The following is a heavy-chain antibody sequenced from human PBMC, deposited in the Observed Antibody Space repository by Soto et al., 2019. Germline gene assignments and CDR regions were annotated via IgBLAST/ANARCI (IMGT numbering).Heavy chain of an antibody. CDR1: GFTFSTYS. V-gene: IGHV3-21*01. CDR2: ISSSGGSV. CDR3: ARGRSINTNMDY. Sequence: EVQLVESGGGLVKPGGSLRLSCAASGFTFSTYSMNWVRQAPGKGLEWISSISSSGGSVSYAESVKGRFTISRDNAKNSLYLQMDSLRVEDTAVYYCARGRSINTNMDYWGQGTLVTVSS. J-gene: IGHJ4*02. D-gene: IGHD2-2*01.